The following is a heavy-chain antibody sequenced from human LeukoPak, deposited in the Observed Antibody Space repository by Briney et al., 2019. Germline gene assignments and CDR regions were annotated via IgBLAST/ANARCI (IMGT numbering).Heavy chain of an antibody. Sequence: TSSVTLSLTCAVYGGSFSGYYWSWIRQPPGKGLEWIGYIYHSGSTYYNPSLKSRVTISVDRSKNQFSLKLSSVTAADTAVYYCARATVTTANNWFDPWGQGTLVTVSS. D-gene: IGHD4-17*01. CDR3: ARATVTTANNWFDP. CDR1: GGSFSGYY. J-gene: IGHJ5*02. V-gene: IGHV4-30-2*01. CDR2: IYHSGST.